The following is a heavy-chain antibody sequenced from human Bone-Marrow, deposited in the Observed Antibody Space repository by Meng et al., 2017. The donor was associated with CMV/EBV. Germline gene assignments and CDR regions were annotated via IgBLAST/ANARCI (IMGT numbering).Heavy chain of an antibody. Sequence: SETLSLTCTVSGHSISTANFWGWIRQPPGKGLEWIGVYDTGTTFYNPSLKSRVAISVDTSETQFSLKLSAVTAADTAVYYCVRQILVVPDRGYGVDVWGQGTTVTGSS. CDR3: VRQILVVPDRGYGVDV. CDR1: GHSISTANF. CDR2: VYDTGTT. V-gene: IGHV4-38-2*02. J-gene: IGHJ6*02. D-gene: IGHD2-2*01.